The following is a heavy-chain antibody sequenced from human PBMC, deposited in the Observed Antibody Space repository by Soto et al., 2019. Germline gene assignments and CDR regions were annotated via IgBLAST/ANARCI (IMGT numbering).Heavy chain of an antibody. V-gene: IGHV3-23*01. D-gene: IGHD3-10*01. Sequence: PGGSLRLSCAASGFTFSSYAMSWVRQAPGKGLEWVSAIGGSGGSTYYADSVKGRFTISRDNSKNTLYLQMNSLRAEDTAVYYCAKDHYVRYYYGSGSYNGDYWGQGTLVTVSS. J-gene: IGHJ4*02. CDR1: GFTFSSYA. CDR2: IGGSGGST. CDR3: AKDHYVRYYYGSGSYNGDY.